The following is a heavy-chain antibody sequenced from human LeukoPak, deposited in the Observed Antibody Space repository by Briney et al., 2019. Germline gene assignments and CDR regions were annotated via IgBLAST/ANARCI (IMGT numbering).Heavy chain of an antibody. D-gene: IGHD1-26*01. V-gene: IGHV3-53*01. CDR1: GFTVSSNY. CDR3: ARVNEWELRFDY. J-gene: IGHJ4*02. CDR2: IYSGGST. Sequence: GGSLRFSCAASGFTVSSNYMSWVRQAPGKGLEWVSVIYSGGSTYYADSVKGRFTISRDNSKNTLYLQMNSLRAEDTAVYYCARVNEWELRFDYWGQGPLVTVSS.